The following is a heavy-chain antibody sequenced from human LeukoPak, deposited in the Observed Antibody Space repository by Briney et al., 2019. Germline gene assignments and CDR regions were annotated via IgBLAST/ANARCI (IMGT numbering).Heavy chain of an antibody. V-gene: IGHV4-4*02. CDR2: IYHSGST. J-gene: IGHJ4*02. CDR3: ARGRGLYYYDSSGPIDY. Sequence: SETLSLTCAVSGGSISSSNWWSWVRQPPGKGLEWIGEIYHSGSTNYNPSLKSRVTISVDKSKNQFSLKLSSVTAADTAVYYCARGRGLYYYDSSGPIDYWGQGTLVTVFS. CDR1: GGSISSSNW. D-gene: IGHD3-22*01.